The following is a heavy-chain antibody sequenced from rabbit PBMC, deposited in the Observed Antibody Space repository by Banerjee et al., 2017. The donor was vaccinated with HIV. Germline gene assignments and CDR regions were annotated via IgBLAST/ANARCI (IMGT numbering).Heavy chain of an antibody. V-gene: IGHV1S45*01. Sequence: QEQLVESGGGLVQPEGSLTLTCTASGLDFSSSYWICWVRQAPGKGLEWIACIYAGSSGSTQYANWAKGRFTISKISSTTVTLQMTSLTAADTATYFCAREYYTYGHAGYADANLWGPGTLVTVS. CDR3: AREYYTYGHAGYADANL. CDR1: GLDFSSSYW. CDR2: IYAGSSGST. J-gene: IGHJ4*01. D-gene: IGHD6-1*01.